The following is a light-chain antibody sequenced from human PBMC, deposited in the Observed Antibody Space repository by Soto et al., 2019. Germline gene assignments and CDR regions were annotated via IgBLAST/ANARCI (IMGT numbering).Light chain of an antibody. V-gene: IGKV3-15*01. CDR3: QQYHNWPPWT. CDR1: QSISTK. CDR2: DAS. J-gene: IGKJ1*01. Sequence: EIGMTQSPATLSVSPGERATLSCRASQSISTKLAWYQQKPGQAPRLLIYDASTRATGLPARFSGGGSGTEFTITISRLQSEDFAVYYCQQYHNWPPWTFGQGTKVELK.